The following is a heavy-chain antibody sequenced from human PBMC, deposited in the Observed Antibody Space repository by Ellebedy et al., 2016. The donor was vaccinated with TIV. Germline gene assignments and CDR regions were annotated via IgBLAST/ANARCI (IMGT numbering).Heavy chain of an antibody. J-gene: IGHJ3*02. D-gene: IGHD5-12*01. CDR3: AKDGRVFGGYDWGAFDI. Sequence: GESLKISCAASGFTFSSYAMSWVRQAPGKGLEWVSAISGSGGSTYYADSVKGRFTISRDNSKNTLYLQMNSLRAEDTAVYYCAKDGRVFGGYDWGAFDIWGQGTMVTVSS. CDR2: ISGSGGST. V-gene: IGHV3-23*01. CDR1: GFTFSSYA.